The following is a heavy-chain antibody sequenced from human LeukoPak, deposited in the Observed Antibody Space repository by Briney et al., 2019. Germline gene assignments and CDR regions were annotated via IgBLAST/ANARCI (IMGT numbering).Heavy chain of an antibody. CDR1: GGSISSSSYY. V-gene: IGHV4-39*07. D-gene: IGHD3-16*01. CDR3: ARYVIRLGGWGAAIDAFDI. J-gene: IGHJ3*02. Sequence: PSETLSLTCTVSGGSISSSSYYWGWIRQPPGKGLEWIGSIYYSGSTYYNPSLKSRVTISVDPSKNQFSLKLSSVTAADTAVYYCARYVIRLGGWGAAIDAFDIWGQGTMVTVSS. CDR2: IYYSGST.